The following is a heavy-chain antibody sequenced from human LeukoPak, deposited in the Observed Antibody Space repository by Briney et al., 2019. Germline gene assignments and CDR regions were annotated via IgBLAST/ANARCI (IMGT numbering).Heavy chain of an antibody. J-gene: IGHJ3*02. Sequence: GESLKISCKGSGYSFTNYWIGWVRQMPGKGLEWMGIIYPGDSDTRYSPSFQGQVTISADKSISTAYLQWSSLKASDTAMYYCARRHYDFWSGFQGNVFDIWGQGTMVTVSS. V-gene: IGHV5-51*01. CDR3: ARRHYDFWSGFQGNVFDI. CDR2: IYPGDSDT. D-gene: IGHD3-3*01. CDR1: GYSFTNYW.